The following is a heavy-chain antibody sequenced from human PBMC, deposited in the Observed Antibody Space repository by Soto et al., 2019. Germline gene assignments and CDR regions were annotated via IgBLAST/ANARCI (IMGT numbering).Heavy chain of an antibody. Sequence: EVQVLATGGGLIQPGGSLRLSCAASGFTVNSNYMSWVRQAPGEGLQWVSITNTGGTTYYADSVKGRFTVSRDNSKNTLYLQMNRLRAEDTAVYDCAKGDGFILAVWGQGTTVSVSS. CDR2: TNTGGTT. J-gene: IGHJ6*02. CDR3: AKGDGFILAV. CDR1: GFTVNSNY. D-gene: IGHD1-26*01. V-gene: IGHV3-53*02.